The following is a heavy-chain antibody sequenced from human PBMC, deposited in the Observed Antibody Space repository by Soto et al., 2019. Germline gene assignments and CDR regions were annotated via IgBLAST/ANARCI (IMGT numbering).Heavy chain of an antibody. CDR1: GGTFSGYA. V-gene: IGHV1-69*01. Sequence: QAQLMQSGAEVKEPGSSVKVSCKASGGTFSGYAISWVRQAPGQGLEWLGGIIPIFGITNYAQKFQNRLTNAADESSATVYMVLRSLTSEDSAIYYCARDPRSITGTTSSEDFQHWGQGTLVSVS. J-gene: IGHJ1*01. CDR3: ARDPRSITGTTSSEDFQH. D-gene: IGHD1-1*01. CDR2: IIPIFGIT.